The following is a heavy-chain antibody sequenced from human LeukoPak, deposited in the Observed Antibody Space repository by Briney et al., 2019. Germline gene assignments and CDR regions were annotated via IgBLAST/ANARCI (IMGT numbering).Heavy chain of an antibody. D-gene: IGHD2-15*01. CDR1: GFDFSGFY. Sequence: GGSLKLSCAASGFDFSGFYMHWVRQASGRGLEWVGPTRSEPSGYTTLHAASVKGRFTISRDDSKNMAYLQMNSLRADDTAVYYCARQDCSGGSCSYVDYWGQGTLVTVSS. CDR3: ARQDCSGGSCSYVDY. J-gene: IGHJ4*02. CDR2: TRSEPSGYTT. V-gene: IGHV3-73*01.